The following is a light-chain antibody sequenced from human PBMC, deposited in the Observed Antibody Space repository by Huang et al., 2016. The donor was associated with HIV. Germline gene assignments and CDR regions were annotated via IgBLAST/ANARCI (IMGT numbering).Light chain of an antibody. V-gene: IGKV1-NL1*01. CDR3: QQYYSTPPIT. CDR2: AAS. CDR1: QGISNS. Sequence: DIQMTQSPSSLSASLGDRVTITCRASQGISNSLAWYQQKPGKAPKLLLYAASRLKSGVPSRFSGSGSGTDYTLTISSLQPEDFATYYCQQYYSTPPITFGQGTRLEIK. J-gene: IGKJ5*01.